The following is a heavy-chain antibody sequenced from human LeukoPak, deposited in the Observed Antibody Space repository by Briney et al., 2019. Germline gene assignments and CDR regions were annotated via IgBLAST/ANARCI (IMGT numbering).Heavy chain of an antibody. Sequence: PSETLSLTCAVYGGSFSGYYWSWIRQPPGKGLEWIGEINHSGSTNYNPSLKSRVTISVDTSKNQFSLKLSSVTAADTAVYYCARDKLGYCSSTSCPVFYYYYGMDVWGQGTTVTVSS. CDR3: ARDKLGYCSSTSCPVFYYYYGMDV. D-gene: IGHD2-2*01. J-gene: IGHJ6*02. V-gene: IGHV4-34*01. CDR2: INHSGST. CDR1: GGSFSGYY.